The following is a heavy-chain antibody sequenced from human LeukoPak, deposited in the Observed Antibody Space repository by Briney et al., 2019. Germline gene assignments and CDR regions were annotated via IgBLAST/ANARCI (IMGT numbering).Heavy chain of an antibody. J-gene: IGHJ4*02. CDR2: ISDIGSI. D-gene: IGHD2-8*02. CDR1: GGSISSYY. CDR3: AGHHPRNTVDF. V-gene: IGHV4-59*08. Sequence: SETLFLTCTVSGGSISSYYWSWIWQPPGKGLEWIAYISDIGSINYNPSLKSRVTISLDTSKNQFSLKLSSVTAADTAVYYCAGHHPRNTVDFWGQGTLVTVSS.